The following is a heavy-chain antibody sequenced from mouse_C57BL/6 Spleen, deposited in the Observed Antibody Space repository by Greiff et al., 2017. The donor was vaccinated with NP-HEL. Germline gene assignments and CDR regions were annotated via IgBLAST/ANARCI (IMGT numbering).Heavy chain of an antibody. J-gene: IGHJ3*01. CDR3: ARHGYYGSQSWFAY. CDR2: ISGGGGNT. D-gene: IGHD1-1*01. V-gene: IGHV5-9*01. CDR1: GFTFSSYT. Sequence: EVQRVESGGGLVKPGGSLKLSCAASGFTFSSYTMSWVRQTPEKRLEWVATISGGGGNTYYPDSVKGRLPISRANAKNTLYLQMSSLRSEDTALYYCARHGYYGSQSWFAYWGQGTLVIVSA.